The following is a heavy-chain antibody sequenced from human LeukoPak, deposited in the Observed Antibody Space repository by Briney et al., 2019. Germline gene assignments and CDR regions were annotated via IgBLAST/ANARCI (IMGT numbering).Heavy chain of an antibody. D-gene: IGHD2-15*01. CDR2: INGRGITI. Sequence: PGGSLRLSCAASGFTFSAYSMNWVRHTPGRGLEWVANINGRGITIHYADAFRGRFTISRDNTKNSVNLQMNNLRAEETGLYYCARDQPSVGWGFDSWGRGTLVIVSS. CDR3: ARDQPSVGWGFDS. V-gene: IGHV3-48*04. CDR1: GFTFSAYS. J-gene: IGHJ4*02.